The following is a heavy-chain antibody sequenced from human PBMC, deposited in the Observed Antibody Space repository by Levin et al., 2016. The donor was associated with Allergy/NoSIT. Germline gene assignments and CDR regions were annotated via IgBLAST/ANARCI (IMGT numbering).Heavy chain of an antibody. D-gene: IGHD1-7*01. CDR1: GFSFGTGGGG. CDR2: IFWNDER. J-gene: IGHJ4*02. V-gene: IGHV2-5*01. Sequence: SGPTLVKPTQTLTLTCTFSGFSFGTGGGGVAWIRQPPRKALEWLAVIFWNDERHYSPSLRNRLTIIKDTSKNQVVLSMTNMRPVDTGTYFCAHRWNFGLEDTMSFDYWGQGSLITVSS. CDR3: AHRWNFGLEDTMSFDY.